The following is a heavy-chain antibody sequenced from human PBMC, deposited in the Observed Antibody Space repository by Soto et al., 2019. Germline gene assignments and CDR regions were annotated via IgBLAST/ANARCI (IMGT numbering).Heavy chain of an antibody. CDR1: GFTFSSYW. Sequence: EVQLVESGGGLVQSGGSLRLSCAASGFTFSSYWMHWVRQVPGKGLVWVSRSSSDGRSTSYADSVKGRLTISRDNAKNTLYLQMTSLPAEDTAVYYCARDPGHGFGPWGQGTLVTVSS. CDR3: ARDPGHGFGP. J-gene: IGHJ5*02. D-gene: IGHD2-8*01. CDR2: SSSDGRST. V-gene: IGHV3-74*01.